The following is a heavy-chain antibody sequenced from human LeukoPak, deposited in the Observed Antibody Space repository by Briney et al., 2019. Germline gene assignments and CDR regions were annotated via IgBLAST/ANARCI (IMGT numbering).Heavy chain of an antibody. J-gene: IGHJ4*02. CDR3: VRTKSGYYTQNYFDY. Sequence: SETLSLTCTVSGGSISSYYWSWIRQPAGKGLEWIGRIYTSGSTNYNPSLKSRVAMSVDTSKNQFSLKLSSVTAADTAVYYCVRTKSGYYTQNYFDYWGQGTLVTVSS. V-gene: IGHV4-4*07. CDR1: GGSISSYY. CDR2: IYTSGST. D-gene: IGHD3-3*01.